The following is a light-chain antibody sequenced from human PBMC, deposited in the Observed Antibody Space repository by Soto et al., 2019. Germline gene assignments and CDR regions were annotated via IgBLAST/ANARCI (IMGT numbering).Light chain of an antibody. CDR2: AAS. J-gene: IGKJ3*01. Sequence: DIQMTQSPSSVSASEGDRVTITCRASQGISSWLARYQQKPGKAPNLLIYAASSLQSGVPSRFSGSGSGTDFTLTISSLQPEDFATYYCQQANSFPPFTFGHGTKVDIK. V-gene: IGKV1-12*01. CDR3: QQANSFPPFT. CDR1: QGISSW.